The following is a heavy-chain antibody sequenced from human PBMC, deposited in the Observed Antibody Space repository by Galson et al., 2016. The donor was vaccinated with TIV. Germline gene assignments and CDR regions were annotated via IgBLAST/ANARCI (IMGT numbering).Heavy chain of an antibody. CDR1: GFTFNTYK. D-gene: IGHD3-16*01. J-gene: IGHJ3*02. Sequence: SLRLSCAASGFTFNTYKMNWVRQAPGKGLEWISSTSSRGTYTHYADSVKGRVTISRDNANNSLYLQMSSLRAEDTAVYYCARDGAQVGAHSAFDIWGQGTMVPVSS. V-gene: IGHV3-21*06. CDR3: ARDGAQVGAHSAFDI. CDR2: TSSRGTYT.